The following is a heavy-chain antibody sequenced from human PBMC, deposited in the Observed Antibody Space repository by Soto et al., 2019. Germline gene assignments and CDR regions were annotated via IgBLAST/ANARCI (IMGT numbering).Heavy chain of an antibody. D-gene: IGHD2-2*01. V-gene: IGHV3-23*01. CDR2: ISGSGGST. CDR3: AKGPLGYCISTSCHGYYFDY. CDR1: GFTFSSYA. Sequence: PGGSLRLSCAASGFTFSSYAMSWVRQAPGKGLEWVSAISGSGGSTYYADSVKGRFTISRDNSKNTLYLQMNSLRAEDTAVYYCAKGPLGYCISTSCHGYYFDYWGQGTLVTVSS. J-gene: IGHJ4*02.